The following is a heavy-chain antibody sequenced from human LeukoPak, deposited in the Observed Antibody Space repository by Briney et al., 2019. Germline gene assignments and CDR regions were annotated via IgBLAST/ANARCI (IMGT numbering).Heavy chain of an antibody. D-gene: IGHD3-10*01. CDR3: ARDLGLLWFGELIGYFDY. CDR2: ISWNSGSI. J-gene: IGHJ4*02. Sequence: GGTLRLSCAASGFTFDDYAMHWVRQAPGKGLEWVSGISWNSGSIGYADSVKGRFTISRDNAKNSLYLQMNSLRAEDTAVYYCARDLGLLWFGELIGYFDYWGQGTLVTVSS. V-gene: IGHV3-9*01. CDR1: GFTFDDYA.